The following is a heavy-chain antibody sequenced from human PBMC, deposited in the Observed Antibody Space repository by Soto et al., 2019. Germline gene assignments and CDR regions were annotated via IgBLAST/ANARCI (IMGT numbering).Heavy chain of an antibody. J-gene: IGHJ4*02. CDR3: AKNSSSWYVTDY. CDR1: GFTFSSYA. D-gene: IGHD6-13*01. V-gene: IGHV3-23*01. Sequence: EVQLLESGGGLVQPGGSLRLSCAASGFTFSSYAMSWVRQAPGKGLEWVSAISGSGGSTYYADSMKGRFTISRDNSKNTLYLQMNSLRAEDTAVYYCAKNSSSWYVTDYWGQGTLVTVSS. CDR2: ISGSGGST.